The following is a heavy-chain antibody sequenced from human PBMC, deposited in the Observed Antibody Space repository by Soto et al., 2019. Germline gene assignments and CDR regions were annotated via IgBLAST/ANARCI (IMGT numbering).Heavy chain of an antibody. V-gene: IGHV5-51*01. CDR1: GYSFTSYW. Sequence: GESLKISCKGSGYSFTSYWIGWVRQMPGKGLEWMGIIYPGDSDTRCSPSFQGQVTISADKSISTAYLQWSSLKASDTAMYYCARQDVRVVTVHGAFDIWGQGTMVTVSS. CDR3: ARQDVRVVTVHGAFDI. D-gene: IGHD2-21*02. J-gene: IGHJ3*02. CDR2: IYPGDSDT.